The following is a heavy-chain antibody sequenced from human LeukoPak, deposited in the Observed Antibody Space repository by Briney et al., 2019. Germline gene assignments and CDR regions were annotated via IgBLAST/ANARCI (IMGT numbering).Heavy chain of an antibody. D-gene: IGHD6-6*01. Sequence: GGSLRLSCAASGFKFSNYAIHWVRQAPGKGLEWLAISKDGVNKYYADSVRGRFSISRDNSKNTLYLQLNSLRAEDTAVYYCARGRGGIAARRFDPWGQGTLVTVSS. CDR3: ARGRGGIAARRFDP. V-gene: IGHV3-30*04. CDR2: SKDGVNK. CDR1: GFKFSNYA. J-gene: IGHJ5*02.